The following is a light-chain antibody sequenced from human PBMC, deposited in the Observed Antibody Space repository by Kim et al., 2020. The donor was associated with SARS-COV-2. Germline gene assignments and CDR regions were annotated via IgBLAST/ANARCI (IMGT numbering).Light chain of an antibody. CDR3: QQSYNTPIT. V-gene: IGKV1-39*01. CDR1: ESISSY. Sequence: DIQMTQSPSSLSASVGDRVTITCRASESISSYLNWYQQKPEKAPKLLIYAASSLQSGVPSRFSGSGSGTDFTLTISSLHPEDFSTYYCQQSYNTPITFGQGTRLEIK. CDR2: AAS. J-gene: IGKJ5*01.